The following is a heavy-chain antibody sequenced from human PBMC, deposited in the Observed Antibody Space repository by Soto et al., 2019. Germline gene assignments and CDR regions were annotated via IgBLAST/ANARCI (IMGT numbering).Heavy chain of an antibody. Sequence: LRLSCAASGFTFSSYGMHWVRQAPGKGLEWVAVISYDGSNKYYADSVRGRFTISRDNSKNTLYLQMNSLRAEDTAVYYCAKDNSSSWLNWFDPWGQGTLVTVSS. CDR2: ISYDGSNK. V-gene: IGHV3-30*18. D-gene: IGHD6-13*01. J-gene: IGHJ5*02. CDR3: AKDNSSSWLNWFDP. CDR1: GFTFSSYG.